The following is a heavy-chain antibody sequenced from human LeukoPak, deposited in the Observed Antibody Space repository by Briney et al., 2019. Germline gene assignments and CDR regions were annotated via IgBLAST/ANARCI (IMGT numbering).Heavy chain of an antibody. Sequence: PGGSLRLSCAASGFTFSSYVMSWVRQAPGKGLEWVSSISGSGGSTYYADSVKGRFTISRDNSKNTLSLQLKSLRVEDTAVYYCAKKSPIFGVVIPLYDYWGQGTLVTVSS. D-gene: IGHD3-3*01. J-gene: IGHJ4*02. V-gene: IGHV3-23*01. CDR3: AKKSPIFGVVIPLYDY. CDR1: GFTFSSYV. CDR2: ISGSGGST.